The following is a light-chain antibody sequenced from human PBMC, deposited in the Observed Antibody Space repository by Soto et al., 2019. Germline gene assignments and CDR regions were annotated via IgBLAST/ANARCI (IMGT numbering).Light chain of an antibody. V-gene: IGKV1-39*01. Sequence: DIQMTQSPASRSASVGDRVTIACRASQYISDFLNWYQQKPGKAPVXLIYAASTLQSGVPSRFNGGGSETNFTLIISSLQPEDFATDYCQQSYTTPLTFGGGTKVDIK. CDR1: QYISDF. CDR3: QQSYTTPLT. CDR2: AAS. J-gene: IGKJ4*01.